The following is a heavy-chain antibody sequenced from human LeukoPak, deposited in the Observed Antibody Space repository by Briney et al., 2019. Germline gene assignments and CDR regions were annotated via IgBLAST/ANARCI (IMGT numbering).Heavy chain of an antibody. CDR2: IKSKTDGGTT. CDR3: TTEAVWYNWFDP. Sequence: PGGSLRLSCAASGFTFSNAWMSWVRQAPGKGLEWVGRIKSKTDGGTTDYAAPVKGRFTISRDDSKNTLYLQMNSLKTEDTAVYHCTTEAVWYNWFDPWGQGTLVTVSS. V-gene: IGHV3-15*01. J-gene: IGHJ5*02. CDR1: GFTFSNAW. D-gene: IGHD2-8*02.